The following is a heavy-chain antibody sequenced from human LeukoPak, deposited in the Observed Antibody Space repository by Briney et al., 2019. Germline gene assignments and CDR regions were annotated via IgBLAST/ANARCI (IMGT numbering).Heavy chain of an antibody. CDR1: GFTFSSYG. Sequence: PGRSLRLSCAASGFTFSSYGMHWVRQAPGKGLEWVAVISYDGSNKYYADSVKGRFTISRDNSKNTLYLQMNSLRAEDTAVYYCARVYGSGRAIKDWGQGTLVTVSS. CDR3: ARVYGSGRAIKD. D-gene: IGHD3-10*01. CDR2: ISYDGSNK. V-gene: IGHV3-30*03. J-gene: IGHJ4*02.